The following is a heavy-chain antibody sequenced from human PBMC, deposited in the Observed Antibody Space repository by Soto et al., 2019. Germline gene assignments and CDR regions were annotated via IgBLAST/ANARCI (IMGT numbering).Heavy chain of an antibody. CDR3: ARLAPPYSSSWYYFDY. J-gene: IGHJ4*02. D-gene: IGHD6-13*01. CDR2: IYYSGSI. CDR1: GGSISSSSYY. Sequence: SETLSLTCTVSGGSISSSSYYWGWIRQPPGKGPEWIGSIYYSGSIYYIPSLKSRVTISVDTSKNQFSLKLSSVTAADTAVYYCARLAPPYSSSWYYFDYWGQGTLVTVSS. V-gene: IGHV4-39*01.